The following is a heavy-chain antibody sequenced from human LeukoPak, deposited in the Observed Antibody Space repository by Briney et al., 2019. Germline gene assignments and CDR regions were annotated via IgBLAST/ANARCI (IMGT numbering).Heavy chain of an antibody. J-gene: IGHJ6*03. V-gene: IGHV3-21*01. CDR2: ISRSSSYM. Sequence: GGSLRLSCAASGFTFSSFGMNWVRQAPGKGLEWVSSISRSSSYMSYADSVKGRFAISRDNAKNSLYLQMISLRAEDTAVYYCAIGVWSYHILTGHPGSYYYYMDVWGKGTTVTVSS. CDR1: GFTFSSFG. CDR3: AIGVWSYHILTGHPGSYYYYMDV. D-gene: IGHD3-9*01.